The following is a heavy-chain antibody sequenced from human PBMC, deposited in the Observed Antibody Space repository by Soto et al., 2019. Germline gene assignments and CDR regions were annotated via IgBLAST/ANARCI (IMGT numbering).Heavy chain of an antibody. Sequence: RASVKVSGKASGGTFSSYAISWVRQAPGQGLEWMGGIIPIFGTANYAQKFQGRVTITADKSTSTAYMELRSLRSDDTAVYYCARHYYDSSGYYTPSDPWGQGTLVTVSS. V-gene: IGHV1-69*06. CDR3: ARHYYDSSGYYTPSDP. D-gene: IGHD3-22*01. CDR2: IIPIFGTA. CDR1: GGTFSSYA. J-gene: IGHJ5*02.